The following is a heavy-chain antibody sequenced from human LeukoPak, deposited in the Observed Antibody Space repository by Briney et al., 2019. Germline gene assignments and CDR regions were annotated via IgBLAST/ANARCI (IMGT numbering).Heavy chain of an antibody. V-gene: IGHV5-51*01. CDR3: ARRSRATLNWFDP. D-gene: IGHD5-24*01. J-gene: IGHJ5*02. CDR1: GYRFTSYW. CDR2: IYPGDSDT. Sequence: GESLKISCKGSGYRFTSYWIGWVRQMPGKGLEWMGIIYPGDSDTRYSPSFQGQVTISADKSTSTAYLQWSSLKASDTAMYYCARRSRATLNWFDPWGQGTLVTVSS.